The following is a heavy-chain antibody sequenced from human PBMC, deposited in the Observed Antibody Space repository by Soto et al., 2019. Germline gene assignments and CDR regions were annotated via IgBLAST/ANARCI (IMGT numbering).Heavy chain of an antibody. J-gene: IGHJ1*01. D-gene: IGHD2-15*01. CDR3: AREKNCSDGICYSEYFQR. CDR1: GYIFTAYS. Sequence: QVQLEQSGAEVKKPGASVKVSCKASGYIFTAYSMHWVRRAPGQGLQWMGVVNPSGGSTNYAQKFQGRITLTRDTSRNTFYMDLSSLTSEDTAVYYCAREKNCSDGICYSEYFQRWGQGTLVTVSS. CDR2: VNPSGGST. V-gene: IGHV1-46*01.